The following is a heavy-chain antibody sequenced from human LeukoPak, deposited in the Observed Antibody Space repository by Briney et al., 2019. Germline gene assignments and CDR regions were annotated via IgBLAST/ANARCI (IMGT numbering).Heavy chain of an antibody. CDR2: INWNGGRT. CDR1: GFNLDGHG. J-gene: IGHJ4*02. D-gene: IGHD3-22*01. V-gene: IGHV3-20*04. Sequence: PGGSLRLSCAASGFNLDGHGMSWVRQAPGKGLEWVSDINWNGGRTSYADSVKGRFTISRDNAKNSLYLQMNSLRAEDTAVYYCARDLYRIVVVPHYFDYWGQGTLVTVSS. CDR3: ARDLYRIVVVPHYFDY.